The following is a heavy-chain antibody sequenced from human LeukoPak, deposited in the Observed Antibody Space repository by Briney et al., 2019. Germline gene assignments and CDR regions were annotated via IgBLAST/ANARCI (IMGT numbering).Heavy chain of an antibody. CDR3: ASPPIAVAGTDY. D-gene: IGHD6-19*01. V-gene: IGHV3-21*01. CDR1: GYTFSTYS. Sequence: PGGSLRLSCAASGYTFSTYSMNWLRLAPGKGLEWVSSISPDSNYKYYVDSVKGRFTISRDNAKSSLYLQMNSLRAEDTAVYYCASPPIAVAGTDYWGQGTLVTVSS. CDR2: ISPDSNYK. J-gene: IGHJ4*02.